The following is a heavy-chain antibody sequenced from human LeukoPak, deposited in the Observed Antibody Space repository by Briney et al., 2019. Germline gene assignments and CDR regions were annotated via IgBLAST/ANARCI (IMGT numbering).Heavy chain of an antibody. CDR3: AKDRDYYDSSGYYYH. J-gene: IGHJ4*02. CDR2: ISGSGGST. D-gene: IGHD3-22*01. Sequence: GGSLRLSCAASGFTFSSYAMNWVRQAPGKGLEWVSTISGSGGSTYYADSVKGRFIISRDNSKNTLYLQMNSLRAEDTAVYYCAKDRDYYDSSGYYYHWGQGTLVTVSS. CDR1: GFTFSSYA. V-gene: IGHV3-23*01.